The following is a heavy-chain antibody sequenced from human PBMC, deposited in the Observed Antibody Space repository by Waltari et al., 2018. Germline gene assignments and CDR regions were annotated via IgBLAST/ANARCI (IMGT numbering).Heavy chain of an antibody. CDR3: ARGRDPGVVGGTTLWGY. J-gene: IGHJ4*02. Sequence: QVQLVQSGAEVKKPGASVKVSCKASGYTFTSYDINLVRQATGQGLEWMGWMNPNSGNTGYAKKYEGRVTISSNTSRGKAKMELCMLRSEDTAVYYGARGRDPGVVGGTTLWGYWGQGTLVTVSS. CDR2: MNPNSGNT. V-gene: IGHV1-8*03. CDR1: GYTFTSYD. D-gene: IGHD1-1*01.